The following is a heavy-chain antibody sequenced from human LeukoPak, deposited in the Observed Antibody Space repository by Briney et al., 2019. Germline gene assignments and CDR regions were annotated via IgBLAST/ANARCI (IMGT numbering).Heavy chain of an antibody. J-gene: IGHJ1*01. V-gene: IGHV1-18*01. CDR1: GYAFTSQG. D-gene: IGHD6-6*01. CDR3: ARTFSGSSAYFQH. CDR2: ISGYNGNT. Sequence: ASVKVSCTTSGYAFTSQGISWVRRAPGQGLEWMGWISGYNGNTNYLQMLQGRVTMTTDTSTSTAYMELRSLRSDDTAVYYCARTFSGSSAYFQHWGQGTLVTVSS.